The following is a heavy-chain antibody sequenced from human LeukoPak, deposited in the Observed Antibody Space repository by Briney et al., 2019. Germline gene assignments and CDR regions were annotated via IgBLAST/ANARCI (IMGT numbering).Heavy chain of an antibody. Sequence: GGSLRLSCAASGFTVGTNYMSWVRQAPGKGLEWVSIIYTGGATYYADSVKGRFTISRDNSKNALYLQMNSLRAEDTAIYYCARDTKNWGQGTLVTVSS. CDR3: ARDTKN. J-gene: IGHJ4*02. V-gene: IGHV3-53*01. CDR1: GFTVGTNY. CDR2: IYTGGAT. D-gene: IGHD1-1*01.